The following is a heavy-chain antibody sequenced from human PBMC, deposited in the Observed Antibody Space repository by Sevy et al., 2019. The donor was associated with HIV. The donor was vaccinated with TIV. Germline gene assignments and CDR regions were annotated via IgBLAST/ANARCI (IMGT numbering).Heavy chain of an antibody. D-gene: IGHD5-18*01. CDR1: GFTVNSNY. J-gene: IGHJ4*02. CDR3: ARGKSGYGYALNY. CDR2: IHSDDTT. V-gene: IGHV3-66*01. Sequence: GGSLRLSCAASGFTVNSNYMTWVRQAPGKGLEGVSVIHSDDTTSHADSMKDRFTISRDNFKNTLYLHMSSLRAEDTAVYYCARGKSGYGYALNYWGQGTLVTVSS.